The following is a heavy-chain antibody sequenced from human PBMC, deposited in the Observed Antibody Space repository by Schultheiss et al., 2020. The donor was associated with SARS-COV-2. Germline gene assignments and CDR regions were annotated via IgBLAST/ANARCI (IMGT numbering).Heavy chain of an antibody. CDR2: ISWNSGSI. CDR3: ARDGHIAAAGVRDHDAFDI. Sequence: GGSLRLSCAASGFTFDDYAMHWVRQAPGKGLEWVSGISWNSGSIGYADSVKGRFTISRDNAKNSLYLQMNSLRAEDTAVYYCARDGHIAAAGVRDHDAFDIWGQGTMVTVSS. CDR1: GFTFDDYA. V-gene: IGHV3-9*01. J-gene: IGHJ3*02. D-gene: IGHD6-13*01.